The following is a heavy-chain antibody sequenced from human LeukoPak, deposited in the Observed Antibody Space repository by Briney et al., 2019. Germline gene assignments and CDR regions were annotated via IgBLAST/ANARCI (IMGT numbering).Heavy chain of an antibody. D-gene: IGHD3-22*01. CDR3: ARDRARVTGSGYYDY. V-gene: IGHV3-48*03. J-gene: IGHJ4*02. CDR2: ISSSGSKI. Sequence: GGSLRLSCAASGFTFSSYEMIWVRQAPGKGLEWVSYISSSGSKIYYADSVKGRFTISRDNAKNSLYLQMNSLRAEDTAVYYCARDRARVTGSGYYDYWGQGTLVTVSS. CDR1: GFTFSSYE.